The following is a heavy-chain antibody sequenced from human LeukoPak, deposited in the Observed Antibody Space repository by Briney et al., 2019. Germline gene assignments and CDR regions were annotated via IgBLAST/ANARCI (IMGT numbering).Heavy chain of an antibody. J-gene: IGHJ3*02. D-gene: IGHD3-22*01. CDR2: MNPNSCNT. Sequence: ASVKVSRQSCVNTFPSYDINWVRQATGQGREWMGWMNPNSCNTGYAQKFQGRVTNPRNTSIHTAYMALSSLRSEDTGVYYCARGAYYYDSSGYPWVDAFDIWGQGTMVTVSS. CDR3: ARGAYYYDSSGYPWVDAFDI. V-gene: IGHV1-8*01. CDR1: VNTFPSYD.